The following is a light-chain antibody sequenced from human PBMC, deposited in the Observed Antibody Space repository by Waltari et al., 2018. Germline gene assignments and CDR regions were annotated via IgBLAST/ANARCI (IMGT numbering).Light chain of an antibody. CDR1: SSAVGNYKR. V-gene: IGLV2-23*02. Sequence: QSALTKPAPVSGPPGQSINLSCTGPSSAVGNYKRFPWDHQHPGQAPKLMIYAVSKPPSGVADRFSGSKSGDMASLTISGLQPEDEAEYFCSSYAGSSKGVFGGGTKVTVL. CDR3: SSYAGSSKGV. CDR2: AVS. J-gene: IGLJ2*01.